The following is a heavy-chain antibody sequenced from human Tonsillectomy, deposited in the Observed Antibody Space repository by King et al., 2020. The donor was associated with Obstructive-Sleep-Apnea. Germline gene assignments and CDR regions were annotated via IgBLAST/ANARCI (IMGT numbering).Heavy chain of an antibody. J-gene: IGHJ4*02. CDR1: GLTYSNHW. D-gene: IGHD5-18*01. CDR2: IKEDGSDK. Sequence: VQLVESGGGLVQPGESLRLSCAVAGLTYSNHWMSWVRQAPGKGLEWVAKIKEDGSDKYYVDSVKGRLTISRDNAKNSLYLQMNSRRVEVTAMYYCVRGGYTYDYWGQGTLVIVSS. CDR3: VRGGYTYDY. V-gene: IGHV3-7*01.